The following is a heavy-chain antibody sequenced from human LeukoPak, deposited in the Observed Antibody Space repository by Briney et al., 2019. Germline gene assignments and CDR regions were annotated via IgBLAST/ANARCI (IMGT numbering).Heavy chain of an antibody. D-gene: IGHD5-12*01. CDR2: INHRGST. CDR3: ARHGSRVMATIEDS. Sequence: PSETLSLTCAVYGGSFSGYYWSWIRQPPGKGLEWIGEINHRGSTNYNPSLKSRVTISVDTSKNQFSLQLSSVTAADTAVYYCARHGSRVMATIEDSWGQGTLVIVSS. J-gene: IGHJ4*02. V-gene: IGHV4-34*01. CDR1: GGSFSGYY.